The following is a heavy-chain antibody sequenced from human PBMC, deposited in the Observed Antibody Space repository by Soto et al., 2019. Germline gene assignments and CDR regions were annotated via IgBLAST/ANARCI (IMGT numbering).Heavy chain of an antibody. CDR1: GYTFSDSG. CDR3: ALANRAFDI. CDR2: ISVYNGKT. V-gene: IGHV1-18*01. Sequence: ASVKVSCKASGYTFSDSGITWVRQAPGQGLEWMGWISVYNGKTNYAQKFQGRVTMTTDTATSTAYMELKRLRSEDTAVYYCALANRAFDIWGQGTMVTVSS. J-gene: IGHJ3*02.